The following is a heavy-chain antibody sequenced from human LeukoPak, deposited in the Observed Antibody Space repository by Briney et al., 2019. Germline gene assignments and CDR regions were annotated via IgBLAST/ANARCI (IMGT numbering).Heavy chain of an antibody. Sequence: PSETLSLTCAVYGGSFSGYYWSWICQPPGKGLEWIGEINHSGSTNYNPSLKSRVTISVDTSKNQFSLKLSSVTAADTAVYYCAKYSGYQTNWFDPWGQGTLVTVSS. CDR1: GGSFSGYY. D-gene: IGHD5-12*01. J-gene: IGHJ5*02. CDR2: INHSGST. CDR3: AKYSGYQTNWFDP. V-gene: IGHV4-34*01.